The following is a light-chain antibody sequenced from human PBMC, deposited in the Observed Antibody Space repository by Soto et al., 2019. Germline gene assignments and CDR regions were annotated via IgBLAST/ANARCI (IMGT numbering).Light chain of an antibody. CDR1: QGIRND. Sequence: AIQMTQSPSSLSASVGDRVTITCRASQGIRNDLGWYQQKPGKAPKLLIYAASSLQSGVPSRFSGCGSGTDFTLTISSLQPEDFATYYCLHDYNYPFTFGPGTKVDIK. V-gene: IGKV1-6*01. CDR3: LHDYNYPFT. CDR2: AAS. J-gene: IGKJ3*01.